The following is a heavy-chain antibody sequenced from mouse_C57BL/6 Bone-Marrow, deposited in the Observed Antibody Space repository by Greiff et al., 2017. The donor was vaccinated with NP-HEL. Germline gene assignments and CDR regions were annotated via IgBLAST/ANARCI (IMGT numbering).Heavy chain of an antibody. Sequence: EVQLQESGPGLVKPSQSLSLTCSVTGYSITSGYYWNWIRQFPGNKLEWMGYISYDGSNNYNPSLKNRISITRDTSKNQFFLKLNSVTTEDTATYYCARGYLYYFDYWGQGTTRTVSS. CDR3: ARGYLYYFDY. V-gene: IGHV3-6*01. CDR2: ISYDGSN. CDR1: GYSITSGYY. J-gene: IGHJ2*01. D-gene: IGHD2-12*01.